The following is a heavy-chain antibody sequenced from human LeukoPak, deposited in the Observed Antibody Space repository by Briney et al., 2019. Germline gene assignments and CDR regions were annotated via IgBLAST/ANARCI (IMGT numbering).Heavy chain of an antibody. CDR3: ASLDDSSSRG. V-gene: IGHV3-21*01. CDR1: GFTFSSYS. Sequence: GGSLRLSCAASGFTFSSYSMNWVRQAPGKGLEWVSSISSSSSYIYYAGSVKGRFTISRDNAKNSLYLQMNSLRAEDTAVYYCASLDDSSSRGWGQGTLVTVSS. D-gene: IGHD6-13*01. CDR2: ISSSSSYI. J-gene: IGHJ4*02.